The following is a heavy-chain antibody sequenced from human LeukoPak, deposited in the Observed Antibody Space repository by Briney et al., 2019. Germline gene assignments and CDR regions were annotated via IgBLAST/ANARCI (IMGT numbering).Heavy chain of an antibody. J-gene: IGHJ3*02. CDR2: IYYSGST. V-gene: IGHV4-59*08. CDR1: GGSISSYY. Sequence: PSETLSLTCTVSGGSISSYYWSWIRQPPGKGLEWIGYIYYSGSTNYNPSLKSRVTISVDTSKNQFSLKLSSVTAADTAVYYCARHLALYYYDPKIDAFDIWGQGTMVTVSS. D-gene: IGHD3-22*01. CDR3: ARHLALYYYDPKIDAFDI.